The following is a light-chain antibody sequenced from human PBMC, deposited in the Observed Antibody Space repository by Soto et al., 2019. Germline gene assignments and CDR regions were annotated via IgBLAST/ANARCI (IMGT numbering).Light chain of an antibody. J-gene: IGKJ1*01. CDR1: QSVSSN. CDR2: GAS. Sequence: IVLTQSPSTLSLSQGERATLSCRASQSVSSNLAWYQQRPGQAPRLLMYGASTRADGIPARFTGSGSGTEFTLTISSLQSEDFAVYYCQQYHIWPPWTYGRGTKVDIK. V-gene: IGKV3-15*01. CDR3: QQYHIWPPWT.